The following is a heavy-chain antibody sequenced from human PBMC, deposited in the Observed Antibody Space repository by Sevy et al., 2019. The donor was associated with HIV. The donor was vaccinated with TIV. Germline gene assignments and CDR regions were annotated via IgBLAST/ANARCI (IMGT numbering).Heavy chain of an antibody. D-gene: IGHD6-19*01. J-gene: IGHJ3*02. CDR3: FSGWYDHGAFDI. CDR1: GFTFSNAW. CDR2: IKSKTDGGTT. V-gene: IGHV3-15*01. Sequence: GGSLRLSCAASGFTFSNAWMSWVRQAPGKGLEWVGRIKSKTDGGTTDYAAPVKGRFTISRDDSKNTQYLQMNSLKTADTAVYYCFSGWYDHGAFDIWGQGTMVTVSS.